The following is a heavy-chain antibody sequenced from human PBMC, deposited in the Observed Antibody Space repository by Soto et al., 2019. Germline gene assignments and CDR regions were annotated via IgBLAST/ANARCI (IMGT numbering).Heavy chain of an antibody. CDR3: ARGRDYGDYRLDY. V-gene: IGHV3-30*03. CDR2: ISYDGSNK. D-gene: IGHD4-17*01. CDR1: GFPFSSYG. J-gene: IGHJ4*02. Sequence: GGSLRLSCAASGFPFSSYGMHWVRQAPGKGLEWVAVISYDGSNKYYADSVKGRFTISRDNSKNTLYLQMSSLRAEDTAVYYCARGRDYGDYRLDYWGQGTLVTVSS.